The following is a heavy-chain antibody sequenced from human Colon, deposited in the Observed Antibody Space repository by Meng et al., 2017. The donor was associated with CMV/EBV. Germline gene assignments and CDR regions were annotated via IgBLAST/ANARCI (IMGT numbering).Heavy chain of an antibody. D-gene: IGHD6-6*01. V-gene: IGHV4-39*07. CDR1: GGSISSSSYY. CDR3: IRETTGSSSSY. Sequence: LQLKGSGPGLVRPSETLSLTCTVSGGSISSSSYYWAWIRQPPGKGLEWIGSIFYTGTTYYKPSLKSRVTISVDTSKNQFSLKLSSVTAADTAVYYCIRETTGSSSSYWGQGTLVTVSS. CDR2: IFYTGTT. J-gene: IGHJ4*02.